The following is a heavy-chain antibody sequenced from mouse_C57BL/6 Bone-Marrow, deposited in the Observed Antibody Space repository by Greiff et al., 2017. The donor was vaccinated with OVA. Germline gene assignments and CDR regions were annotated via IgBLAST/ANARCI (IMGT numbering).Heavy chain of an antibody. V-gene: IGHV1-59*01. CDR1: GYTFTNYW. J-gene: IGHJ2*02. CDR2: IAPSDSYI. Sequence: QVQLQQPGAELVRPGTSVKLSCKASGYTFTNYWMHWVKQRPGQGLEWIGVIAPSDSYINYNQKFKGRATLTVDTSSSTAYMHLSSLTSEDSAVYYYAYYGSRHCLDYWGQGTSLTVSS. D-gene: IGHD1-1*01. CDR3: AYYGSRHCLDY.